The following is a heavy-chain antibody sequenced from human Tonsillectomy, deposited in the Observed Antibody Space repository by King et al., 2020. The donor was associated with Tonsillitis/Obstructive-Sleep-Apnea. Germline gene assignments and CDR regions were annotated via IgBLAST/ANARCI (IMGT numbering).Heavy chain of an antibody. J-gene: IGHJ4*02. CDR1: GDTFSDYG. V-gene: IGHV1-69*10. CDR3: ARHTGDLEYFDY. Sequence: VQLVQSGAEVKKPGSSVKVSCKASGDTFSDYGINWVRQAPGQGLEWMGGTIPIFGIANYAQRFQGRVTITADKPTSTVYMELSSLRSEDTAMYYCARHTGDLEYFDYWGQGTLVTVSS. D-gene: IGHD7-27*01. CDR2: TIPIFGIA.